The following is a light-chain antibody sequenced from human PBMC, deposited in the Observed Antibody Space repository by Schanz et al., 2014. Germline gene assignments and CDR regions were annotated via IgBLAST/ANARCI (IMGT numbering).Light chain of an antibody. CDR3: SSYTSSTLGV. CDR2: EVT. Sequence: QSVLTQPSSASGSLGQSVTISCTGTSSDVGAYDFVSWYRQYPGKAPQLLVFEVTKRPSGVPARFSGSKSGNTASMTISGLRAEDEADYYCSSYTSSTLGVFGGGTKLTVL. CDR1: SSDVGAYDF. J-gene: IGLJ3*02. V-gene: IGLV2-8*01.